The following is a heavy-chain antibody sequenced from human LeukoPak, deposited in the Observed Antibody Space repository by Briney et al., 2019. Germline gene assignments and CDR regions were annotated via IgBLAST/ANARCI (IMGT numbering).Heavy chain of an antibody. CDR2: INPSGGST. CDR1: GYTFTSYY. J-gene: IGHJ5*02. Sequence: ASVKVSCKASGYTFTSYYMHWVRQAPGQGLEWMGIINPSGGSTSYAQKFQGRVTITADESTSTAYMELSSLRSEDTAVYYCARGIDSSGYLQAPGFDPWGQGTLVTVSS. D-gene: IGHD3-22*01. V-gene: IGHV1-46*01. CDR3: ARGIDSSGYLQAPGFDP.